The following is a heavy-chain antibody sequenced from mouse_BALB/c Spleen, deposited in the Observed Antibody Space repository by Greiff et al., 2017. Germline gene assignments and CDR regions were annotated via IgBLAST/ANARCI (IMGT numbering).Heavy chain of an antibody. CDR3: ARRVGRIPYGNYEYFDV. CDR1: GYSFTGYT. Sequence: VQLKQSGPELLKPGASMKISCKASGYSFTGYTMNWVKQSHGKNLEWIGLINPYNGGTSYNQKFKGKATLTVDKSSSTAYLELLSLTSEDSAVYYCARRVGRIPYGNYEYFDVWGAGTTVTVSS. CDR2: INPYNGGT. J-gene: IGHJ1*01. D-gene: IGHD2-10*02. V-gene: IGHV1-18*01.